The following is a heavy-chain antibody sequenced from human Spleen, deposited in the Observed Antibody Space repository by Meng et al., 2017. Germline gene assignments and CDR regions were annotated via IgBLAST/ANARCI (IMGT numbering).Heavy chain of an antibody. CDR3: ARDDRNNYYED. D-gene: IGHD3-3*01. CDR1: GFTFSSYW. J-gene: IGHJ1*01. CDR2: ISEDGGAK. Sequence: EVQLVESGGNLVQPGGSLRLSCVASGFTFSSYWMTWVRQAPGKGLEWVASISEDGGAKEYVNSMRGRFTISRDNAKNSLYLQMNSLRVDDTAIYYCARDDRNNYYEDWGQGTLVTVSS. V-gene: IGHV3-7*01.